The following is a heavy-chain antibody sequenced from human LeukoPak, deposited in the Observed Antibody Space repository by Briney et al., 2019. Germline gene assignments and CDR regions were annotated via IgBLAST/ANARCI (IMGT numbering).Heavy chain of an antibody. V-gene: IGHV4-34*01. Sequence: PSETLSLTCAVYGGSFSAYYWSWIRQPPGKGLEWIGEINHSGSTNYNPSLKSRVTISVDTSKNQFSLKLSSVTAADTAVYYCARGGRWLQLYFQHWGQGTLVTVSS. J-gene: IGHJ1*01. CDR1: GGSFSAYY. D-gene: IGHD5-24*01. CDR2: INHSGST. CDR3: ARGGRWLQLYFQH.